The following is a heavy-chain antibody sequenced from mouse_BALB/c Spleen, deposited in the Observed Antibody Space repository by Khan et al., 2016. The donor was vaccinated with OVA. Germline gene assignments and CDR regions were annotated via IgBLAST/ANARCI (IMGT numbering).Heavy chain of an antibody. J-gene: IGHJ4*01. V-gene: IGHV2-6-1*01. Sequence: QVQLQQSGPGLVAPSQSLSITCTISGFSLTSYGIHWVRQPPGKGLEWLVVIWSDGSTNYNSTLKSRLSITKDNSKSQVFLKMNSLQTDDTAMYYCARQPYYHYYVMDYWGQGTSVTVSS. D-gene: IGHD2-10*01. CDR2: IWSDGST. CDR1: GFSLTSYG. CDR3: ARQPYYHYYVMDY.